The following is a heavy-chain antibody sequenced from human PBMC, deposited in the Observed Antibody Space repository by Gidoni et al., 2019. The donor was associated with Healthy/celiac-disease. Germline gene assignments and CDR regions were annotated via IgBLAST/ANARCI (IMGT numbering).Heavy chain of an antibody. Sequence: QLQLQESGPGLVKPSETLSLTCTVSGGSISSSSYCWGWIRQPPGKGLEWIGSIYYSGSTYYNPSLKSRVTISVDTSKNQFSLKLSSVTAADTAVYYCASPTGQHCGGDCGEYGMDVWGQGTTVTVSS. CDR2: IYYSGST. CDR3: ASPTGQHCGGDCGEYGMDV. D-gene: IGHD2-21*02. J-gene: IGHJ6*02. CDR1: GGSISSSSYC. V-gene: IGHV4-39*01.